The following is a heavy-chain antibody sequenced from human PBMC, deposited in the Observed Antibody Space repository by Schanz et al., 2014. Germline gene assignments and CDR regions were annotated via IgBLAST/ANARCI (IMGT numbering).Heavy chain of an antibody. D-gene: IGHD3-3*01. J-gene: IGHJ3*02. V-gene: IGHV3-7*01. CDR3: ARVGGTYYDFWSGVPPTVMHDGFDI. CDR2: IKHDGSEK. CDR1: GFAFDTYW. Sequence: EVQLVESGGGLVQPGGSLRLSCAASGFAFDTYWMSWVRQAPGKGLEWVANIKHDGSEKYYVDSVKGRFIISRDNAKNSMYLEMNSLRAEDTAVFYCARVGGTYYDFWSGVPPTVMHDGFDIWGQGTMVTVS.